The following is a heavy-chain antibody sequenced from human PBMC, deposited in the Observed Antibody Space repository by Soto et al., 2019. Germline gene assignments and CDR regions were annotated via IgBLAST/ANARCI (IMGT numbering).Heavy chain of an antibody. CDR3: ASEYCSSTSCYGMDV. CDR2: INSDGSST. Sequence: EVQLVESGGGLVQPGGSLRLSCAASRFTFSSYWMHWVRQAPGKGLVWVSRINSDGSSTSYADSVKGRFTISRDNAKNTLYLQMNSLRAEDTAVYYCASEYCSSTSCYGMDVWGQGTTVTVSS. CDR1: RFTFSSYW. V-gene: IGHV3-74*01. D-gene: IGHD2-2*01. J-gene: IGHJ6*02.